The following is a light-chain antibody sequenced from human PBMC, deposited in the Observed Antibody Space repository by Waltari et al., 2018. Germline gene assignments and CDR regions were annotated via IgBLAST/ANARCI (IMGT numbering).Light chain of an antibody. J-gene: IGLJ3*02. CDR3: QSYDTTLSVV. CDR1: GSNIGAGYD. Sequence: QSVLTQPPSVSGAPGQRVTISCTGSGSNIGAGYDVHWYQQLPRAAPKLLIYGTPSRPLGVPDRFLGSTSGTSAFLAITGLQAEDEADYYCQSYDTTLSVVFGGGTKLTVL. V-gene: IGLV1-40*01. CDR2: GTP.